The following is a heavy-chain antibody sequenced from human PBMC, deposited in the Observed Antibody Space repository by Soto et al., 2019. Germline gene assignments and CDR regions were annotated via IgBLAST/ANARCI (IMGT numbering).Heavy chain of an antibody. Sequence: QITLKESGPTLVKPTQTLTLTCTFSGFSLSSQGVAVGWIRQPPGKALEWLGFIYWDEDKSYSPSLKSRLTVTKDSSKNQVFLTMSNVHPVDTGTYSCAYIYVYSGGRYPRAPFHIWGQGTTVIVSS. D-gene: IGHD2-15*01. V-gene: IGHV2-5*02. J-gene: IGHJ3*02. CDR3: AYIYVYSGGRYPRAPFHI. CDR2: IYWDEDK. CDR1: GFSLSSQGVA.